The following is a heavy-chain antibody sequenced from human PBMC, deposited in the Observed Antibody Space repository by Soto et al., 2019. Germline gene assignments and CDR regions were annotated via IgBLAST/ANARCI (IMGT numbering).Heavy chain of an antibody. V-gene: IGHV1-2*02. D-gene: IGHD5-12*01. J-gene: IGHJ4*02. CDR1: GYGFTGYY. CDR2: INPNSGGT. Sequence: SVRVCSKARGYGFTGYYMHWVRQAPGQGLEWMGWINPNSGGTNYAQKFQGMVTITRVTSISTANMERSRLRSDDTAVYYGERELENSYDFEYLRQGTLVLVSS. CDR3: ERELENSYDFEY.